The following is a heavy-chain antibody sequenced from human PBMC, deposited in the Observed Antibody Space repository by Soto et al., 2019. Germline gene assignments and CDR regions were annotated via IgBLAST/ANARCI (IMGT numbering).Heavy chain of an antibody. CDR2: INPNSGGT. J-gene: IGHJ3*02. CDR1: GGTFSSYA. V-gene: IGHV1-2*04. CDR3: ARGFSGRTFDI. D-gene: IGHD6-19*01. Sequence: GASVKVSCKASGGTFSSYAISWVRQAPGQGLEWMGWINPNSGGTNYEQKFQGWVTMTRDTSISTAYMDLSRLRSDDTAVYYCARGFSGRTFDIWGQGTMVTVSS.